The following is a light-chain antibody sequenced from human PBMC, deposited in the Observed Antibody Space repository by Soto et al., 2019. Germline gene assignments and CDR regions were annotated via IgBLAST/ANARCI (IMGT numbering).Light chain of an antibody. J-gene: IGKJ4*01. CDR3: QQHANYPIT. V-gene: IGKV1-5*03. Sequence: DIQMTQSPSTLSASIGARVTITCRASRNIGSWLAWYQQKAGKAPNLLIYKASTLETGVPSRFSGSASGTELTITISSLQPDDCATYYCQQHANYPITFGGGTKVDI. CDR1: RNIGSW. CDR2: KAS.